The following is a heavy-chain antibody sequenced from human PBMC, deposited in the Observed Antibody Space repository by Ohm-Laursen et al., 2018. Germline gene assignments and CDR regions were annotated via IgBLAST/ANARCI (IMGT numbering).Heavy chain of an antibody. Sequence: SQTLSLTCTVSGGSISSYYWSWIRQPPGKGLEWIGYIYYSGSTNYSPSLKSRVTISVDTSKNQFSLKLSSVTAADTAVYYCARDFYSAAARGNWFDPWGQGTLVTVSS. CDR1: GGSISSYY. CDR3: ARDFYSAAARGNWFDP. V-gene: IGHV4-59*01. D-gene: IGHD2-2*01. J-gene: IGHJ5*01. CDR2: IYYSGST.